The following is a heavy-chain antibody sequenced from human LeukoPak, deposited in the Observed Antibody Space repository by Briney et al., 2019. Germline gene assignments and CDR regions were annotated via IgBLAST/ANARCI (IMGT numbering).Heavy chain of an antibody. CDR3: ARDTYYSDSSGYFDY. D-gene: IGHD3-22*01. Sequence: ASVKVSCKASGYTFTSYGISWVRQAPGQGLEWMGGISAYNGITNYAQKLQGRVTMTTDTSTSTAYMELRSLRSDDTAVYYCARDTYYSDSSGYFDYWGQGTLVTVSS. CDR2: ISAYNGIT. J-gene: IGHJ4*02. CDR1: GYTFTSYG. V-gene: IGHV1-18*01.